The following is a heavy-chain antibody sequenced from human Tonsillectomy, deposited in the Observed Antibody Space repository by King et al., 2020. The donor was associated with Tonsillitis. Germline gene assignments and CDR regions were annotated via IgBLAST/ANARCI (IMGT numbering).Heavy chain of an antibody. Sequence: VQLVESGGGVVQPGRSLRLSCAASGFTFSNYGMHWVRQAPGKGLEWVAVISYDGSTAYYADSVKGRFTISRDNSRNTLFLQINSLRPEDTAVYYCAKNYGGNKYYFDYWGQGTLVTVSS. D-gene: IGHD4-23*01. CDR3: AKNYGGNKYYFDY. J-gene: IGHJ4*02. V-gene: IGHV3-30*18. CDR2: ISYDGSTA. CDR1: GFTFSNYG.